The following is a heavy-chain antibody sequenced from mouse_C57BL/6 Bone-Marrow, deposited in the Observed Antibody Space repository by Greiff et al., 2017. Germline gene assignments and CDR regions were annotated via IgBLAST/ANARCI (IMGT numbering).Heavy chain of an antibody. CDR3: ARNGYYVGWYFDV. V-gene: IGHV14-3*01. J-gene: IGHJ1*03. CDR2: IDPANGNT. Sequence: VQLQQSVAELVRPGASVKLSCTASGFNIKNTYMHWVKQRPEQGLEWIGRIDPANGNTKYAPKFQGKAPITAATSSNTAYLQLSSLTSEDTALYYCARNGYYVGWYFDVWGTGTTVTVSS. CDR1: GFNIKNTY. D-gene: IGHD2-3*01.